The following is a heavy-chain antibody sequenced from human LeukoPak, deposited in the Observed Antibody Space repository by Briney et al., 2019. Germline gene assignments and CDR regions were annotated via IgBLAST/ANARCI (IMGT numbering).Heavy chain of an antibody. CDR2: ISSSSSTI. J-gene: IGHJ4*02. CDR3: ATPRPNSGYDWDDY. D-gene: IGHD5-12*01. Sequence: GGSLRLSCAASGFTFSSYSMNWVRQAPGKGLEWVSYISSSSSTIYYADSVKGRFTISRDNAKNSLYLQMNSLRAEDTAVYYCATPRPNSGYDWDDYWGQGTLVTVSS. CDR1: GFTFSSYS. V-gene: IGHV3-48*01.